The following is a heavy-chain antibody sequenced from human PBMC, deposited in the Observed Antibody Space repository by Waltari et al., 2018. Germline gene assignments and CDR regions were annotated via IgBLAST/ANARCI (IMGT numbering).Heavy chain of an antibody. CDR1: GGSISSSSYY. V-gene: IGHV4-39*01. CDR3: ASYDFWSGYLFDY. J-gene: IGHJ4*02. CDR2: IYYSGST. D-gene: IGHD3-3*01. Sequence: QVQLQESGPGLVKPSGTLSLTCAVSGGSISSSSYYWGWIRQPPGKGLEWIGSIYYSGSTYYNPSLKSRVTISVDTSKNQCSLKLSSVTAADTTVYYCASYDFWSGYLFDYWGQGTLVTVSS.